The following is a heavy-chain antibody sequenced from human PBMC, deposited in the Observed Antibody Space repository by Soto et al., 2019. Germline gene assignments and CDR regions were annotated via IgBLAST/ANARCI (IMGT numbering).Heavy chain of an antibody. CDR1: GGSVSSDTHY. V-gene: IGHV4-61*01. CDR2: IYSSGST. Sequence: SETLSLTCTVSGGSVSSDTHYWSWIRQPPGKRLEWIGFIYSSGSTNYNPSLKGRVTMSVDTSKNQFSLKLRSVIVADTAVYHCARFVRSCSGTTCYTRADVWGQGTTVTVSS. J-gene: IGHJ6*02. D-gene: IGHD2-2*02. CDR3: ARFVRSCSGTTCYTRADV.